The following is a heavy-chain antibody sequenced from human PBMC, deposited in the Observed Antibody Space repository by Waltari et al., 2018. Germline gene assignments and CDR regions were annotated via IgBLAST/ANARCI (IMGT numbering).Heavy chain of an antibody. CDR3: AREQIPGIAVAGPRDDY. V-gene: IGHV1-2*06. D-gene: IGHD6-19*01. CDR2: INPNSGGT. Sequence: QVQLVQSGAEVKKPGASVKVSCKASGYPFTGYYMHWVRPAPGQGLEWMGRINPNSGGTNYAQKFQGRVTMTRDTSISTAYMELSRLRSDDTAVYYCAREQIPGIAVAGPRDDYWGQGTLVTVSS. J-gene: IGHJ4*02. CDR1: GYPFTGYY.